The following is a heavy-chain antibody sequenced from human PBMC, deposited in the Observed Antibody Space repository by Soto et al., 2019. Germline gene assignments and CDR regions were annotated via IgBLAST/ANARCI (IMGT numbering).Heavy chain of an antibody. CDR2: IWYDGSNK. CDR1: GFTFSSYG. V-gene: IGHV3-33*01. D-gene: IGHD6-13*01. Sequence: PGGSLRLSCAASGFTFSSYGMHWVRQAPGKGLEWVAVIWYDGSNKYYADSVKGRFTISRDNSKNTLYLQMNSLRAEDTAVYYCARGNIAAAGTYYFDYWGQGTLVTVSS. J-gene: IGHJ4*02. CDR3: ARGNIAAAGTYYFDY.